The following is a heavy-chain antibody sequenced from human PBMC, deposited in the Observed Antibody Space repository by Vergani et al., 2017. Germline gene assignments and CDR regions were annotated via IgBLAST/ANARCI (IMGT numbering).Heavy chain of an antibody. V-gene: IGHV1-69*13. J-gene: IGHJ3*02. CDR1: GYTFTSYG. CDR2: IIPIFGTA. CDR3: AREVRGGNHDAFDI. Sequence: QVQLVQSGAEVKKPGASVKVSCKASGYTFTSYGISWVRQAPGQGLEWMGGIIPIFGTANYAQKFQGRVTITADESTSTAYMELSSLRSEDTAVYYCAREVRGGNHDAFDIWGQGTMVTVSS. D-gene: IGHD4-23*01.